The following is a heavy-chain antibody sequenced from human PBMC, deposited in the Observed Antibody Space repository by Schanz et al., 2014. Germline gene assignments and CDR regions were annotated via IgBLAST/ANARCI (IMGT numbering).Heavy chain of an antibody. Sequence: QVQLVQSGAEVKKPGSSVKVSCKASGGTFSTYTISWVRQAPGQGLEWMGKIIPVLNIATYAQRFQGRVTNTADKATSTAYMDLSSLRPEDTAVYYCARSNYYDNSDYYNAFDYWGQGTLVTVSS. D-gene: IGHD3-22*01. J-gene: IGHJ4*02. CDR1: GGTFSTYT. V-gene: IGHV1-69*02. CDR2: IIPVLNIA. CDR3: ARSNYYDNSDYYNAFDY.